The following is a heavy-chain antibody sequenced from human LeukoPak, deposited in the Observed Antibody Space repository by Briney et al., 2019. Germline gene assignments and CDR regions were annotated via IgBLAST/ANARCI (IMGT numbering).Heavy chain of an antibody. V-gene: IGHV1-3*01. CDR3: ARVGTSYMYAGVCY. D-gene: IGHD2-2*01. CDR2: INAGNGNT. CDR1: GYTFISYP. Sequence: GASVKDSRQATGYTFISYPLHWVRQAPGQRLEWMGWINAGNGNTKYSQKLQGRVTHTRDTSASTAYMALSRLRDEDTAVYYCARVGTSYMYAGVCYWG. J-gene: IGHJ4*01.